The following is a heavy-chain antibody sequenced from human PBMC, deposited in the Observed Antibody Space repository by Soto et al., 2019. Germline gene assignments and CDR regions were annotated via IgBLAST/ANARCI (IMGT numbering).Heavy chain of an antibody. V-gene: IGHV3-23*01. Sequence: GSLRLSCAASGFTFNLYAMNWVRQAPGKGLEWVSAISAGGVSTYYADSVKGRFSISRDNSKNTLYLQMNSLRAEDTALYYCAKEGTAERELRHFDYWGQGTLVTVSS. CDR3: AKEGTAERELRHFDY. CDR1: GFTFNLYA. D-gene: IGHD1-7*01. CDR2: ISAGGVST. J-gene: IGHJ4*02.